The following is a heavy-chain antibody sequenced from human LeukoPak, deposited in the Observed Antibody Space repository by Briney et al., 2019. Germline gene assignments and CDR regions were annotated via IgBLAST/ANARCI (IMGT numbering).Heavy chain of an antibody. CDR2: IYYSGST. J-gene: IGHJ4*02. CDR3: ARDLSGYNYRYFDY. CDR1: GSSISSYY. D-gene: IGHD5-24*01. V-gene: IGHV4-59*12. Sequence: SETLSLTCTVSGSSISSYYWSWIRQPPGKGLEWIGYIYYSGSTNYNPSLKSRVTISVDTSKNQFSLKLSSVTAADTAVYYCARDLSGYNYRYFDYWGQGTLVTVSS.